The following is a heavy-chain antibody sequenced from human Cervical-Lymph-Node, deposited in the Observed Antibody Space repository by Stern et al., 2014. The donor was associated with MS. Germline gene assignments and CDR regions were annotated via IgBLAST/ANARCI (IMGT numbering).Heavy chain of an antibody. J-gene: IGHJ4*02. V-gene: IGHV3-30*04. CDR1: GFTFNSYP. CDR2: ISFDGSNK. D-gene: IGHD5-24*01. CDR3: AREMATSRFDY. Sequence: DQLVESGGGVIQPGKSLRLSCAASGFTFNSYPMHWVRQAPGKGLEWVALISFDGSNKYHADSVQGRFTISRDNSKNTLYLQMSSLRAEDTAVYYCAREMATSRFDYWGQGTLVTVSS.